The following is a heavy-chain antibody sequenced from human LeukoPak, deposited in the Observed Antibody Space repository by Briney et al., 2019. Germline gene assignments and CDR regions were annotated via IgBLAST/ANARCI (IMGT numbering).Heavy chain of an antibody. CDR2: IIPILGIA. D-gene: IGHD4-23*01. Sequence: SVKVSFKASGGTFSSYAISWVRQAPGQGLEWMGRIIPILGIANYAQKFQGRVTITADKSTSTAYMELSSLRAEDTAVYYCAKENYGGNSGELHWGQGTLVTVSS. J-gene: IGHJ4*02. V-gene: IGHV1-69*04. CDR3: AKENYGGNSGELH. CDR1: GGTFSSYA.